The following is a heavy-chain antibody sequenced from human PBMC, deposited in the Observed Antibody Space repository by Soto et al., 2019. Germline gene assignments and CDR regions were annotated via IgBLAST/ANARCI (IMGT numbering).Heavy chain of an antibody. CDR2: VSAGNGNT. J-gene: IGHJ4*02. CDR3: ARDRRGVVVAATLVY. V-gene: IGHV1-3*01. D-gene: IGHD2-15*01. Sequence: ASVKVSCKTSGYTFTDYDINWVRQAPGQRLEWMGWVSAGNGNTKYSQKFQGRVTITRDTSASTAYMELSSLRSEDTAVYYCARDRRGVVVAATLVYWGQGTLVTVS. CDR1: GYTFTDYD.